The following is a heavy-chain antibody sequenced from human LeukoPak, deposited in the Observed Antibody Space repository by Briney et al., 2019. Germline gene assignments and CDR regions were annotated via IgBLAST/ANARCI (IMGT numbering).Heavy chain of an antibody. CDR3: ATNYGSGSYYNYYYYYMHV. V-gene: IGHV1-69*05. Sequence: GASVKVSCKASGGTFSSYAISWVRQAPGQGLEWMGGIIPIFGTANYAQKFQGRVTITTDESTSTAYMELSSLRSEDTTVYYCATNYGSGSYYNYYYYYMHVWGKGTTVTVSS. CDR2: IIPIFGTA. D-gene: IGHD3-10*01. J-gene: IGHJ6*03. CDR1: GGTFSSYA.